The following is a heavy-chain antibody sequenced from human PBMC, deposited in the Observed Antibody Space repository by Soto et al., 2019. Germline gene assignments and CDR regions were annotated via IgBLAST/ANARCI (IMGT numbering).Heavy chain of an antibody. CDR2: IRGRAKKYAT. CDR3: CGRGGDSLQDI. Sequence: EVQLVESGGDSVQPGGSLKLSCTGLGFNFSGSALHWVRQPSGKGLEWVGRIRGRAKKYATSYAASVRGRFYLSRDDSKNTAFLQMNSLRDEDTGVYFCCGRGGDSLQDIWGQGTLVTVSS. J-gene: IGHJ4*02. D-gene: IGHD4-17*01. CDR1: GFNFSGSA. V-gene: IGHV3-73*01.